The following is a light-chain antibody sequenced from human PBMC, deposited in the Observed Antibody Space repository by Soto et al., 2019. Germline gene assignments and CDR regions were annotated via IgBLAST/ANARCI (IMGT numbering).Light chain of an antibody. CDR2: ETS. CDR1: HDISTH. CDR3: QQYDNGGNS. Sequence: MQMTESPCSLSTSWLDRVTITCLASHDISTHLNWYQQMPGKAPKLLIYETSNVQTGVPSRFSGHGSGTDFVFTISILQPEDIGTYYCQQYDNGGNSFGQGARLEI. V-gene: IGKV1-33*01. J-gene: IGKJ5*01.